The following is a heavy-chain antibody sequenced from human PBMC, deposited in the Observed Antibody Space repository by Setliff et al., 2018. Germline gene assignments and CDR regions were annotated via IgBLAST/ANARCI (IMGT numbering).Heavy chain of an antibody. Sequence: PSETLSLTCTVSGGSMNFYYWTWIRQPPGKGLEWIGSFSDSGIIDYSPSLKSRVSISLDTSQSQFSLKLNSMTSADAAVYYCVRWDRRSSWGFDYWGQGTLVTSPQ. CDR3: VRWDRRSSWGFDY. D-gene: IGHD1-26*01. CDR1: GGSMNFYY. J-gene: IGHJ4*02. V-gene: IGHV4-59*01. CDR2: FSDSGII.